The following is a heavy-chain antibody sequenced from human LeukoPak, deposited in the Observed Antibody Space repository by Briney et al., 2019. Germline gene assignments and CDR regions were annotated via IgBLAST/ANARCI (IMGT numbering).Heavy chain of an antibody. V-gene: IGHV1-18*01. CDR3: ARFSPYYYGSGSSVDY. CDR1: GYTFTSYG. J-gene: IGHJ4*02. CDR2: SRAYNCNT. D-gene: IGHD3-10*01. Sequence: ASGKLSCKASGYTFTSYGISWGRQAPGQGLEGRGWSRAYNCNTNYAQKLQGRVTMTTDTSTSTAYMELRSLRSDDTAVYYCARFSPYYYGSGSSVDYWGQGTLVTVSS.